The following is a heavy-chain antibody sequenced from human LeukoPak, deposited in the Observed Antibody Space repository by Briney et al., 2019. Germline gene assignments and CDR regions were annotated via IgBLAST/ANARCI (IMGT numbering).Heavy chain of an antibody. CDR2: IYPGDSDT. CDR3: ARPRRDSSGYYYDFDY. V-gene: IGHV5-51*01. CDR1: GYSFTSYW. D-gene: IGHD3-22*01. Sequence: GESLKISCKGSGYSFTSYWIGWVRQMPGKGLEWMGIIYPGDSDTSYSPSFQGQVTISADKSISTAYLQWSSLKASDTAMYYCARPRRDSSGYYYDFDYWGQGTLVTVSS. J-gene: IGHJ4*02.